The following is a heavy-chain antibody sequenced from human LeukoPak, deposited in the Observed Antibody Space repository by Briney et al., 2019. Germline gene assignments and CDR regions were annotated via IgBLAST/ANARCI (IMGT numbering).Heavy chain of an antibody. CDR1: AFTLSKCE. Sequence: PGGSLRLSCVLSAFTLSKCEAKWVRHARWKELEWGTYISRRGITTCYADSMKSRFTISRNNAKNSMFVQMSGLRSEDTGVYFCARMFEFWGQGTLVTVSS. CDR3: ARMFEF. J-gene: IGHJ4*02. V-gene: IGHV3-48*03. CDR2: ISRRGITT.